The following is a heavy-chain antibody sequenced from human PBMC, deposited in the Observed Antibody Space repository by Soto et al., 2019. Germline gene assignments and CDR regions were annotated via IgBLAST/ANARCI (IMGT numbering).Heavy chain of an antibody. V-gene: IGHV4-61*01. CDR2: VYHTGRT. J-gene: IGHJ4*02. CDR1: GGSFKSGSYS. Sequence: SETLSLTCTVSGGSFKSGSYSWSWIRQPPGKGLEWIGYVYHTGRTSYNPSLKSRVSISMDTSKNQFFLNLDSVTAADTAVYFCARDFAYFDSWGQGTLVTVSS. CDR3: ARDFAYFDS. D-gene: IGHD3-3*01.